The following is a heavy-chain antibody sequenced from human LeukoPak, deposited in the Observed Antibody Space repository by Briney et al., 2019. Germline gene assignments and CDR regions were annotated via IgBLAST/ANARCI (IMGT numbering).Heavy chain of an antibody. CDR2: IVVGSGNT. CDR1: GFTFTSSA. D-gene: IGHD2-2*02. J-gene: IGHJ4*02. Sequence: ASVKVSCKASGFTFTSSAVQWVRQARGQRLEWIGWIVVGSGNTNYAQKFQGRVTITADESTSTAYMELSSLRSEDTAVYYFARDGGGYCSSTSRYRGGYFDYWGQGTLVTVSS. V-gene: IGHV1-58*01. CDR3: ARDGGGYCSSTSRYRGGYFDY.